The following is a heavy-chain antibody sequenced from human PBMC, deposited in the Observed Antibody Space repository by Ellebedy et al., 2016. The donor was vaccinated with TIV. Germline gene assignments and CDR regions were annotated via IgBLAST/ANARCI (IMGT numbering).Heavy chain of an antibody. CDR2: IYYSGST. J-gene: IGHJ4*02. Sequence: MPSETLSLTCTVSGGXXXSYYXXWIXXXPGKGLEWIGSIYYSGSTYYNPSLKSRVTISVDTSKNQFSLKLSSVTAADTAVYYGEGLRYFDWLYFDYWGQGTLVTVSS. CDR3: EGLRYFDWLYFDY. D-gene: IGHD3-9*01. V-gene: IGHV4-59*05. CDR1: GGXXXSYY.